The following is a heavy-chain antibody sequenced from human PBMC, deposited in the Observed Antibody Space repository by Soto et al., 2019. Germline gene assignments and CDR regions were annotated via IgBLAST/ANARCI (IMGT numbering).Heavy chain of an antibody. CDR2: IYPGDSDT. J-gene: IGHJ4*02. V-gene: IGHV5-51*01. D-gene: IGHD6-6*01. CDR1: GYSFTSYW. Sequence: PGESLKISCKGSGYSFTSYWIGWVRQMPGKGLEWMGIIYPGDSDTRYSPSFQGQVTISADKSISTAYLQWSSLKASDTAMYYCARRVAFRYNSIAARTYYFDYWGQGTLVTVSS. CDR3: ARRVAFRYNSIAARTYYFDY.